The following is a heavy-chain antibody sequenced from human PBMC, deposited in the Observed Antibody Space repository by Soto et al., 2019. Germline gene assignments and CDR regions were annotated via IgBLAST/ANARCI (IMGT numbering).Heavy chain of an antibody. V-gene: IGHV3-21*01. Sequence: EVQLVESGGGLVKPGGSLRLSCAASGFTFSSYSMNWVRRAPGKGLEWVSSISSSSSYIYYADSVKGRFTISRDNAKNSLYLQMNSLRAEDTAVYYCAREAWVVDAFDIWGQGTMVTVSS. D-gene: IGHD2-15*01. CDR2: ISSSSSYI. CDR3: AREAWVVDAFDI. J-gene: IGHJ3*02. CDR1: GFTFSSYS.